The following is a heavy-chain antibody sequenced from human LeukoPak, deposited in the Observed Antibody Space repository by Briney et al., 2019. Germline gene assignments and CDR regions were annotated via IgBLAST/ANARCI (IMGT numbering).Heavy chain of an antibody. D-gene: IGHD6-13*01. V-gene: IGHV3-48*04. CDR3: AKAPRYSGSWYMFFLY. CDR1: GFTFRSYV. Sequence: PGGSLRLSCAASGFTFRSYVMHWVRQAPGKGLEWVSYISSSGSTIYYADSVKGRFTISRDNAKNSLYLQMNSLRAEDTAVYYCAKAPRYSGSWYMFFLYWGQGTLVTVSS. CDR2: ISSSGSTI. J-gene: IGHJ4*02.